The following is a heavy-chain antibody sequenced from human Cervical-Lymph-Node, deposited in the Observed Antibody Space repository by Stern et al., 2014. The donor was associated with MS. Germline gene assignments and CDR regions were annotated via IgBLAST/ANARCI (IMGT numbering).Heavy chain of an antibody. CDR2: IYPGDSDT. CDR3: ARDYGDYAFDY. CDR1: GYSFTANW. J-gene: IGHJ4*02. Sequence: EVQLVESGAEVKKPGASLKISCKGSGYSFTANWIAWVRQMPGQGLEWMGTIYPGDSDTRYSPSFQGQVTISADKSISTAYLQWSSLKASDTAMYYCARDYGDYAFDYWGQGTLVTVSS. V-gene: IGHV5-51*01. D-gene: IGHD4-17*01.